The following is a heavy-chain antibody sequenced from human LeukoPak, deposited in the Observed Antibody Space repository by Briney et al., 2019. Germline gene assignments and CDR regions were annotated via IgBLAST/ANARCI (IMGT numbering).Heavy chain of an antibody. CDR1: GYTFTIYG. CDR3: ARDLRRYDSSGYYYY. J-gene: IGHJ4*02. D-gene: IGHD3-22*01. CDR2: ISAYNGNT. V-gene: IGHV1-18*01. Sequence: ASVKVSCTASGYTFTIYGISWVRQAPGQGLEWMGWISAYNGNTNYAQKLQGRVTMTTDTSTSTAYMELRSLRSDDTAVYYCARDLRRYDSSGYYYYWGQGTLVTVSS.